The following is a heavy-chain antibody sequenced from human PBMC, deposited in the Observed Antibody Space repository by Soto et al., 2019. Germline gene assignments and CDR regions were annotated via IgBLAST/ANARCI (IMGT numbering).Heavy chain of an antibody. CDR1: GFTFSNYA. Sequence: EVQVLESGGGLVQPGGSLRLSCAASGFTFSNYAMTWVRQAPGKGLEWVSGISGSGANTYYADSVKGRFTISRDNSKNTLYLQVNSLRAEDTAVHYWAKNRGGGGTKTIYYYGLDVWGQGTTVNVSS. CDR2: ISGSGANT. D-gene: IGHD3-3*01. J-gene: IGHJ6*02. CDR3: AKNRGGGGTKTIYYYGLDV. V-gene: IGHV3-23*01.